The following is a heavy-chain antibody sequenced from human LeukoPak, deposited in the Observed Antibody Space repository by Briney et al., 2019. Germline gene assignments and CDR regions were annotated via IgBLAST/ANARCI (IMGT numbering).Heavy chain of an antibody. CDR3: ARDRAYAFDN. Sequence: GGSLRLSCEVSGFTFSSHWMHWVRQAPGKGLVWVSRIDDDGSGTSYADSVKGRFTISRDNAKNTLYLQMNSLRAEDTAVYYCARDRAYAFDNWGQGTMVTVSS. CDR2: IDDDGSGT. CDR1: GFTFSSHW. D-gene: IGHD3-10*01. J-gene: IGHJ3*02. V-gene: IGHV3-74*01.